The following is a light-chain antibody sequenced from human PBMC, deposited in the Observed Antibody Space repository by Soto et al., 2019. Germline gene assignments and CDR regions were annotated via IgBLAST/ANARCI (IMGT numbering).Light chain of an antibody. CDR1: SSDVGSYNF. Sequence: QSALTQPPSASGSPGESVTISCTGTSSDVGSYNFVSWYQQRPGKAPKFVISEVSKRPSGVPDRFSGSKSGNTASLTVSGLQAEDEADYYCSSYAGSNTHVFGTGTKAXVL. CDR2: EVS. J-gene: IGLJ1*01. V-gene: IGLV2-8*01. CDR3: SSYAGSNTHV.